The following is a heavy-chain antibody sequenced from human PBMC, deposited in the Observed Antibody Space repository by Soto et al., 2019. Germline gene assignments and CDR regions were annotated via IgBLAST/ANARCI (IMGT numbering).Heavy chain of an antibody. J-gene: IGHJ4*02. CDR2: VIPVFNTS. CDR3: ARGDEMTAVTIFEY. Sequence: SVKVSCKAPADTFTSYYIHWVRQAPGHGLEWIGGVIPVFNTSNYSLKFQGRVAIFADVSTSTVFMELRSLRSEDTALYYCARGDEMTAVTIFEYWGQGTLVTVSS. CDR1: ADTFTSYY. D-gene: IGHD4-17*01. V-gene: IGHV1-69*13.